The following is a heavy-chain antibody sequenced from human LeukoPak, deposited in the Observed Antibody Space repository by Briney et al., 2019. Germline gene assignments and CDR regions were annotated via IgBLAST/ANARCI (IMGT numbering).Heavy chain of an antibody. CDR1: GGSFSGYY. CDR3: ARHRAIGYYRWFDP. CDR2: INHSGST. V-gene: IGHV4-34*01. J-gene: IGHJ5*02. Sequence: SETLSLTCAVYGGSFSGYYWSWIRQPPGKGLEWIGEINHSGSTNYNPSLKSRVTISVDTSKNQFSLKLSSVTAADTAVYYCARHRAIGYYRWFDPWGQGTLVTVSS. D-gene: IGHD3-10*01.